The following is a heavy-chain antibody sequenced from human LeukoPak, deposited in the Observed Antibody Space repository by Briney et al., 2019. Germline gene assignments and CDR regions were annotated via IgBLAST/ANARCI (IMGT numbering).Heavy chain of an antibody. D-gene: IGHD3-10*01. CDR1: GFTFSTYW. CDR3: ASGITYYYGSGSFNY. V-gene: IGHV3-7*01. J-gene: IGHJ4*02. CDR2: IQQDGSEK. Sequence: GSLRLSCAASGFTFSTYWMSWVRQAPGKGLEWVANIQQDGSEKYYVDSVKGRFTISRDNAKNSLYLQMNSLRAEDTAVYYCASGITYYYGSGSFNYWGQGTLVTVSS.